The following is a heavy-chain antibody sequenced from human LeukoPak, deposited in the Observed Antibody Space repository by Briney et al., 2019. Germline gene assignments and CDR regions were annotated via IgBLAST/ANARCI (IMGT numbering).Heavy chain of an antibody. CDR2: IYYSGST. D-gene: IGHD3-3*01. CDR3: ASSNYDFWSGYSSEWFDP. Sequence: PSETLSLTCTVSGGSISSYYWSWIRQPPGKGLEWIGYIYYSGSTNYNPSLKSRVTISVDTSKNQFSLKLSSVTAADTAVYYCASSNYDFWSGYSSEWFDPWGQGTLVTVSS. CDR1: GGSISSYY. V-gene: IGHV4-59*12. J-gene: IGHJ5*02.